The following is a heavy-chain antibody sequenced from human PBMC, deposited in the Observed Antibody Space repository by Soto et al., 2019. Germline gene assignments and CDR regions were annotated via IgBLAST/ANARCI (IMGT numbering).Heavy chain of an antibody. CDR3: ARDKITGLFDY. CDR1: GGSFSGYY. D-gene: IGHD2-8*02. J-gene: IGHJ4*02. Sequence: SETLSLTCAVYGGSFSGYYWTWIRQPPGTGLEWIGEINHSGSTNYNPSLKSRVTISVDTSKDQFSLKLTSVTAADTAVYYCARDKITGLFDYWGQGTLVTSPQ. V-gene: IGHV4-34*01. CDR2: INHSGST.